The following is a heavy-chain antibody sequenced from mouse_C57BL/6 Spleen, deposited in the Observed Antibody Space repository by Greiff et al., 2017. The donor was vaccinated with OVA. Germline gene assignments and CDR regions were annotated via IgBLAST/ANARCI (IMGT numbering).Heavy chain of an antibody. Sequence: EVQLQQSGPELVKPGASVKISCKASGYTFTDYYMNWVKQSHGKSLEWIGDINPNNGGTSYNQKFKGKATLTVDKSSSTAYMELRSLTSEDSAVYYCARYYDYSYWYFDVWGTGTTVTVSS. J-gene: IGHJ1*03. CDR1: GYTFTDYY. CDR2: INPNNGGT. CDR3: ARYYDYSYWYFDV. V-gene: IGHV1-26*01. D-gene: IGHD2-4*01.